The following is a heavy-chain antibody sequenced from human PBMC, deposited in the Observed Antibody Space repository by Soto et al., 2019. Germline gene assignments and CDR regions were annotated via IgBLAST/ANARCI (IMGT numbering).Heavy chain of an antibody. J-gene: IGHJ3*01. CDR1: GFTFSNYP. Sequence: ESWGGVVQPGRSLRLSCAASGFTFSNYPMHWFRQVPGKGLEWVALVSFDGDFKNYADSVKCRLTISRDNSKKTLYLHMNNLRPEDTDIYYCARDTPTPRTFDAFDLWGHGTMVTVSS. V-gene: IGHV3-30-3*01. CDR2: VSFDGDFK. CDR3: ARDTPTPRTFDAFDL.